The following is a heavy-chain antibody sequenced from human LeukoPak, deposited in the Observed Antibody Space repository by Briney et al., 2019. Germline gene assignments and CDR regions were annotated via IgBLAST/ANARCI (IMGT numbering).Heavy chain of an antibody. J-gene: IGHJ4*02. CDR3: AKWFPTISNGYYFDY. V-gene: IGHV3-30*02. CDR1: GFTFSGYT. Sequence: GGSLRLSCAASGFTFSGYTMHWVRQAPGKGLEWVAFIRYDGSNKYYADSVKGRFTISRDNSKNTLYLQMNSLRAEDTAVYYCAKWFPTISNGYYFDYWGQGTLVTVSS. CDR2: IRYDGSNK. D-gene: IGHD2-8*01.